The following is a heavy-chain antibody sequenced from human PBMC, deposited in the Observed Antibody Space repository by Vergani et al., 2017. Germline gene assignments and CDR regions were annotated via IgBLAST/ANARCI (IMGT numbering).Heavy chain of an antibody. CDR3: VRDVRVSRT. CDR2: ISGNNDGG. CDR1: GFTFSHYS. V-gene: IGHV3-21*01. J-gene: IGHJ3*01. Sequence: EVQMVESGGGLVKPGGSLRLSCVASGFTFSHYSMNWVRQAPGKGLGWVSSISGNNDGGYYANSVKGRFTISRDNATNSLYLDMSSLRAADTAVHYCVRDVRVSRTWGQGTLVAVSS.